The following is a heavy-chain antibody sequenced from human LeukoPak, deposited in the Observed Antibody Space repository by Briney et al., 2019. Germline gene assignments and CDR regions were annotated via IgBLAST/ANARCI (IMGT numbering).Heavy chain of an antibody. J-gene: IGHJ4*02. CDR3: ARYSYSSGWYTPYYFDY. CDR2: VGPNSGVT. D-gene: IGHD6-13*01. V-gene: IGHV1-8*01. Sequence: ASVKVSCKASGYTFTSHDINWVRQAAGQAPEWIGWVGPNSGVTGYAQKFQGRVTITTRNSISTAYMELSSLRSEDTAVYYCARYSYSSGWYTPYYFDYWGQGTLVTVSS. CDR1: GYTFTSHD.